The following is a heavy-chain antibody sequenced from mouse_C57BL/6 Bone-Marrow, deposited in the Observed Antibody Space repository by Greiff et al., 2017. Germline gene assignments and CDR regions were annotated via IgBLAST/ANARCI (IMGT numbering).Heavy chain of an antibody. V-gene: IGHV1-26*01. CDR2: INPNNGGT. CDR1: GYTFTDYY. CDR3: AREDDYGYWYVDV. J-gene: IGHJ1*03. Sequence: EVQLQQSGPELVKPGASVKISCKASGYTFTDYYMNWVKQSHGKSLEWIGDINPNNGGTSYNQKFKGKATLTVDKSSSTAYMELRSLTSEDSAVYYCAREDDYGYWYVDVWGTGTTVTVSS. D-gene: IGHD2-4*01.